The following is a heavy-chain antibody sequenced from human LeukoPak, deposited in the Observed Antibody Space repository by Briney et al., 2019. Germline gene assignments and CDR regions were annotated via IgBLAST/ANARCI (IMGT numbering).Heavy chain of an antibody. CDR1: GFTFSSYW. J-gene: IGHJ4*02. D-gene: IGHD2-2*01. CDR2: IKQDGSEK. CDR3: ARADREYQLPYYFDY. V-gene: IGHV3-7*03. Sequence: GGSLRLSCAASGFTFSSYWMSWVRQAPGKGLEWVANIKQDGSEKYYVDSVKGRFTISRDNSKNTLYLQMNSLRAEDTAVYYCARADREYQLPYYFDYWGQGTLVTVST.